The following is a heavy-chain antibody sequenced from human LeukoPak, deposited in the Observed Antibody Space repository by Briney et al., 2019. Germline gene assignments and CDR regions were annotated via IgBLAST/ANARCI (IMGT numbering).Heavy chain of an antibody. J-gene: IGHJ4*02. CDR2: IIPIFGTA. V-gene: IGHV1-69*13. CDR3: ARRDGFGYSGYASFDY. Sequence: GASVKVSCEASGGTFSSYAISWVRQAPGQGLEWMGGIIPIFGTANYAQKFQGRVTITADESTSTAYMELSSLRSEDTAVYYCARRDGFGYSGYASFDYWGQGTLVTVSS. CDR1: GGTFSSYA. D-gene: IGHD5-12*01.